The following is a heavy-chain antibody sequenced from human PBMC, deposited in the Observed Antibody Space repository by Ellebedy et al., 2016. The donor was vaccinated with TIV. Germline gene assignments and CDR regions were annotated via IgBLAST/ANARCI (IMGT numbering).Heavy chain of an antibody. CDR3: ARDGGGELPFDY. CDR2: IYYSGST. D-gene: IGHD3-16*01. V-gene: IGHV4-61*01. Sequence: MPSETLSLTCTVSGGSISSSSYYWSWIRQPPGKGLEWIGYIYYSGSTNYNPSLKSRVTISVDTSKYQFSLKLSSVTAADTAVYYCARDGGGELPFDYWGQGTLVTVSS. CDR1: GGSISSSSYY. J-gene: IGHJ4*02.